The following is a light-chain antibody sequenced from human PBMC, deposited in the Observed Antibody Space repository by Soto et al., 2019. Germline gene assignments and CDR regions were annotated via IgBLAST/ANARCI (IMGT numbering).Light chain of an antibody. J-gene: IGLJ2*01. V-gene: IGLV2-8*01. Sequence: QSALTQPPSASGSPGQSVTISCTGTSSDVGGYNYVSWYQQHPGKAPKLLISEVNKRATGVPDRFSGSKYGNTASLTVSGLQVEDEADYFCSSYAGDNIFVFGSGTKLTVL. CDR3: SSYAGDNIFV. CDR1: SSDVGGYNY. CDR2: EVN.